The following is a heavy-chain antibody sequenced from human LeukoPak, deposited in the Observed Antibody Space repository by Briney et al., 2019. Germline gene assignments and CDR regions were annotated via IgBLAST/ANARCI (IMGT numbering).Heavy chain of an antibody. CDR1: GYSFTNYW. D-gene: IGHD4-23*01. J-gene: IGHJ4*02. Sequence: GESLKISCKGSGYSFTNYWIAWVRQLPGKGLEWMGIIYPGDSDTRYSPSFEGQITISVDKSITTAYLQWSSLKASDTVMYYCVRRTGNSFVDYWGQGTVVTVSS. V-gene: IGHV5-51*01. CDR2: IYPGDSDT. CDR3: VRRTGNSFVDY.